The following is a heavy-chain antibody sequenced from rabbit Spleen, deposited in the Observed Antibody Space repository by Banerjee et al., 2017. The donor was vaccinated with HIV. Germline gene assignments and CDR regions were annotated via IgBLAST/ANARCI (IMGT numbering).Heavy chain of an antibody. J-gene: IGHJ4*01. Sequence: EESGGGLVKPEGSLTLTCTASGFTDINYWICWFRQAPGKGLQWIACINVYTGKPVYATWAKGRFTISRTSSTTVTLQMTSLTAADTATYFCARDLTSVVGWNFNLWGPGTLVTVS. CDR3: ARDLTSVVGWNFNL. D-gene: IGHD1-1*01. CDR1: GFTDINYW. CDR2: INVYTGKP. V-gene: IGHV1S45*01.